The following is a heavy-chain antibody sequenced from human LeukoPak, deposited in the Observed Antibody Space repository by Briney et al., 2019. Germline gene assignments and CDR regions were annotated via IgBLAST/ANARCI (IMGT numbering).Heavy chain of an antibody. CDR1: GDSISSYY. V-gene: IGHV4-59*01. CDR2: IYYSGST. J-gene: IGHJ4*02. D-gene: IGHD3-10*01. CDR3: ARGERKWFGESKGLDY. Sequence: SETLSLTCTVSGDSISSYYWSWIRQPPGKGLEWIGYIYYSGSTNYNPSLKSRVTISVDTSKNQFSLKLSSVTAADTAVYYCARGERKWFGESKGLDYWGQGTLVTVSS.